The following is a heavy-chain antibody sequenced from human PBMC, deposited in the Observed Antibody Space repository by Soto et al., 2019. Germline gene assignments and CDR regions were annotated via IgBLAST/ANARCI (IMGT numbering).Heavy chain of an antibody. J-gene: IGHJ4*02. CDR2: IRYDGSNE. V-gene: IGHV3-30*02. CDR3: ARDGSGGAAFGGYLDY. D-gene: IGHD2-15*01. CDR1: GFIFSGYG. Sequence: QVQLVESGGGVVQPGGSLRLSCAVPGFIFSGYGMHWVRQAPGKGLEWVAIIRYDGSNEDYADSVKGRFTISRDNSKSTLYLQRNRLRGEDTAMYYCARDGSGGAAFGGYLDYWGQGTLVRVSS.